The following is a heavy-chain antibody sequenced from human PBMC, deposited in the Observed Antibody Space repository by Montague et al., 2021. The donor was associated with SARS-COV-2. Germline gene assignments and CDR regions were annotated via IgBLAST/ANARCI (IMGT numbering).Heavy chain of an antibody. Sequence: SETLSLTCIVSGSSVRSYYWSWIRQPPGKGLVWIGYIYDSGSTNYNPSLKSRVTISVDTSKNQFSLKLSSVTAADTAVYYCARENTVTTFGGPYYIDSWGQGTLVTVSA. CDR1: GSSVRSYY. CDR3: ARENTVTTFGGPYYIDS. CDR2: IYDSGST. V-gene: IGHV4-59*02. J-gene: IGHJ4*02. D-gene: IGHD4-17*01.